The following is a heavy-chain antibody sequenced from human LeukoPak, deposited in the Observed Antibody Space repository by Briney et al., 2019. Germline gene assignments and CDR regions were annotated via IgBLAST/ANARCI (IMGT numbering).Heavy chain of an antibody. CDR2: IYHSGST. CDR3: ATQPVRYGSGSYSHTDY. V-gene: IGHV4-39*07. D-gene: IGHD3-10*01. Sequence: SETPSLTCTVAGGYISSGSYYLCWLRHPPGTGLEWLGSIYHSGSTYYNPSLKSRVTISVDTSKNQFSLKLSSVTAADTAVYYCATQPVRYGSGSYSHTDYWGQGTLVTVSS. CDR1: GGYISSGSYY. J-gene: IGHJ4*02.